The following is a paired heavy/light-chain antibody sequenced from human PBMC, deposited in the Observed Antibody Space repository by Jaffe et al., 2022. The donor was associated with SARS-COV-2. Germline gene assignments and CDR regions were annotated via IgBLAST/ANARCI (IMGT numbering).Light chain of an antibody. CDR2: RDS. CDR1: NIGSRN. CDR3: QVWDSSAVV. J-gene: IGLJ2*01. V-gene: IGLV3-9*01. Sequence: SYELTQPLSVSVDLGQTATITCGGNNIGSRNVHWYQQKPGQAPVLVIYRDSNRPSGIPERFSGSNSGNTATLTVSRAQAGDEGDYYCQVWDSSAVVFGGGTKLTVL.
Heavy chain of an antibody. CDR1: GLSFSSNE. CDR3: ARYSSSWYAFDI. J-gene: IGHJ3*02. CDR2: INSNGHST. Sequence: EVQLVESGGGLVQPGGSLRLSCAASGLSFSSNEMYWVRQAPGKGLEYVSGINSNGHSTYYANSVKGRFIISRDNSKNTLYLQMGSLRTEDMAVYYCARYSSSWYAFDIWGQGTMVAVSS. D-gene: IGHD6-13*01. V-gene: IGHV3-64*01.